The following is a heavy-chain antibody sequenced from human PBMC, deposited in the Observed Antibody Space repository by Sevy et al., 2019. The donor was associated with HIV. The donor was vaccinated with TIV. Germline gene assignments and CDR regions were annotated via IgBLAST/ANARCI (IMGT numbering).Heavy chain of an antibody. Sequence: GESLKISCKGSGYSFTSYWIGWVRQMPGKGLEWMGIIYPGDSDTRYSPSFQGQVTISAAKSIGTAYLQWSSLKASDTAMYYCARCGLLRYFDWLSPALDAFDIWGQGTMVTVSS. CDR3: ARCGLLRYFDWLSPALDAFDI. CDR2: IYPGDSDT. V-gene: IGHV5-51*01. J-gene: IGHJ3*02. CDR1: GYSFTSYW. D-gene: IGHD3-9*01.